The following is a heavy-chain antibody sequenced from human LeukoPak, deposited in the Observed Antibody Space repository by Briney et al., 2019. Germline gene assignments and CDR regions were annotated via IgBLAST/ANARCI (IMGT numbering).Heavy chain of an antibody. Sequence: GESLKISCKASGYSFTSYWIGWVRQMPGKGLEWMGIIYPGDSDTRYSPSFQGQVTISADKSISTAYLQWSSLKASDTAVYYCARPYSTPAPYYFDYWGQGTLVTVSS. CDR2: IYPGDSDT. J-gene: IGHJ4*02. D-gene: IGHD6-13*01. V-gene: IGHV5-51*01. CDR1: GYSFTSYW. CDR3: ARPYSTPAPYYFDY.